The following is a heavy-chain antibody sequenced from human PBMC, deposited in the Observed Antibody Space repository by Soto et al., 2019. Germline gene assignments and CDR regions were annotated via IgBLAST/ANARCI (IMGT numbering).Heavy chain of an antibody. CDR3: ARDFAYFDS. Sequence: QVQLQESGPGLVKPSETLSLTCTVSGGSFKSGSYSWSWIRQPPVKGLEWIGYVYHTGRTSYNPSLNSRVSISMDTSKNQFSLNLASVNAADTAVYFCARDFAYFDSWGQGNLVTGSS. CDR2: VYHTGRT. D-gene: IGHD3-3*01. CDR1: GGSFKSGSYS. V-gene: IGHV4-61*01. J-gene: IGHJ4*02.